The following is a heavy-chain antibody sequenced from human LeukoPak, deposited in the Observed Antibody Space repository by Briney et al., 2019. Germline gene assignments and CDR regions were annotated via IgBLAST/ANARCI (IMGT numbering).Heavy chain of an antibody. Sequence: SETLSLTCTVSGGSISSYYWSWIRQPAGKGLEWIGRIYTSGSTNYNPSLKSRVTMSVDTSKNQFSLKLSSVTAADTAVYYCTTGGSSTSDGDYWGQGTLVTVSS. D-gene: IGHD2-2*01. V-gene: IGHV4-4*07. CDR2: IYTSGST. CDR3: TTGGSSTSDGDY. J-gene: IGHJ4*02. CDR1: GGSISSYY.